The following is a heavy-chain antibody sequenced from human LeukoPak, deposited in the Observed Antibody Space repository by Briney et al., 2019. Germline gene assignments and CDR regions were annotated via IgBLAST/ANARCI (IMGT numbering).Heavy chain of an antibody. Sequence: GGSLRLCCAASGFIFSSQWMGWVRQAPGKGLEWVANVNQGGTEKFYVASVKGRFTISRDNAQSSLYLQMNSLRAEDTAVYYCARDPSSGSYGAYYYYYMDVWGQGTTVTISS. CDR3: ARDPSSGSYGAYYYYYMDV. CDR2: VNQGGTEK. V-gene: IGHV3-7*01. CDR1: GFIFSSQW. J-gene: IGHJ6*03. D-gene: IGHD1-26*01.